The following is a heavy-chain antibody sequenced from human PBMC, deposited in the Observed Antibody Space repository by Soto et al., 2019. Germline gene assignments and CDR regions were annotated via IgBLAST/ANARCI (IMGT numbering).Heavy chain of an antibody. CDR1: GFTFSDYY. Sequence: GGSLRLSCAASGFTFSDYYMSWIRQAPGKGLEWVSYISSSGSTIYYADSVKGRFTISRDNAKNSLYLQMNSLRAEDTAVYYCARESPMTTVTIDWFDPWGQGTLVTVSS. D-gene: IGHD4-17*01. J-gene: IGHJ5*02. V-gene: IGHV3-11*01. CDR2: ISSSGSTI. CDR3: ARESPMTTVTIDWFDP.